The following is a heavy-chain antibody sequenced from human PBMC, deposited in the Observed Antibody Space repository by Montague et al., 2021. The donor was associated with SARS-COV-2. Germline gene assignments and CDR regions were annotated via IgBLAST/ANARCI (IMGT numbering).Heavy chain of an antibody. CDR2: IWYDGSNK. CDR3: AREGSGYSSGWYGYYYYGMDV. V-gene: IGHV3-33*01. J-gene: IGHJ6*02. CDR1: GFTFSSYG. Sequence: SLRLSCAASGFTFSSYGMHWVRQAPGKGLEWVAVIWYDGSNKYYADSVKGRFTISRDNSKNTLYLQMNSMRAEDTAVYYCAREGSGYSSGWYGYYYYGMDVWGQGTTVTVSS. D-gene: IGHD6-19*01.